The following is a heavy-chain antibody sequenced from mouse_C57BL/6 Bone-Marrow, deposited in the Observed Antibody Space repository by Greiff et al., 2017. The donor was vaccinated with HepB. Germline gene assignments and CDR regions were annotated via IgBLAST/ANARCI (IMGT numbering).Heavy chain of an antibody. CDR3: TMGTYYSNYDWYFDV. J-gene: IGHJ1*03. CDR2: IDPETGGT. D-gene: IGHD2-5*01. CDR1: GYTFTDYE. V-gene: IGHV1-15*01. Sequence: QVQLQQSGAELVRPGASVTLSCKASGYTFTDYEMHWVKQTPVHGLEWIGAIDPETGGTAYNQKFKGKAILTADKSSSTAYMELRSLTSEDSAVYYCTMGTYYSNYDWYFDVWGTGTTVTVSS.